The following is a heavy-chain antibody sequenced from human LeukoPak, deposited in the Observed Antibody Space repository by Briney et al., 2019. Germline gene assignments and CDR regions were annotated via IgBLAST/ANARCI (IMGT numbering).Heavy chain of an antibody. Sequence: PSETLSLTCTVSGGSISSSSYYWGWIRQPPGKGLEWIGEINHSGSTNYNPSLKSRVTISVDTSKNQFSLKLSSVTAADTAVYYCARGTLIAAAGGWFDPWGQGTLVTVSS. D-gene: IGHD6-13*01. CDR3: ARGTLIAAAGGWFDP. CDR2: INHSGST. CDR1: GGSISSSSYY. J-gene: IGHJ5*02. V-gene: IGHV4-39*07.